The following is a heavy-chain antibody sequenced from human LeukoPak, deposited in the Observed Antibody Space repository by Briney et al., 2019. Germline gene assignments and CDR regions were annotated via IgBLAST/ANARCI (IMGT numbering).Heavy chain of an antibody. Sequence: GGSLRLSCAAAGFTFSTYWMHWVRHVPGKGLVWVSRINSDGRTTGYADSVKGRFTISRDNAKNTLYLQMNSLRVEDTAVYYCGSPRTFSGRNVLEMWGQGTMVTVSS. CDR3: GSPRTFSGRNVLEM. CDR1: GFTFSTYW. V-gene: IGHV3-74*01. CDR2: INSDGRTT. J-gene: IGHJ3*02. D-gene: IGHD3-10*02.